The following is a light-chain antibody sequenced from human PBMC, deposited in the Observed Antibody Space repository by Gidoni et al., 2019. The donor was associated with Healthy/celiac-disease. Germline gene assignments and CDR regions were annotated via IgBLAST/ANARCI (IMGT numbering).Light chain of an antibody. CDR3: QQYNSYSWT. Sequence: DIQMTQSPSTLSASVGDRVTITCRASQSISSWLTWYQQKPGKAPKLLIYDACSLESGVPSWCSGRGSGTEFTLTISSLQPDDFATYYCQQYNSYSWTFGQGTKVEIK. CDR1: QSISSW. V-gene: IGKV1-5*01. J-gene: IGKJ1*01. CDR2: DAC.